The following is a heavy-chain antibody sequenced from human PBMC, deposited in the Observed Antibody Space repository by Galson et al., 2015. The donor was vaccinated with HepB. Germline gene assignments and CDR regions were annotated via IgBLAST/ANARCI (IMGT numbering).Heavy chain of an antibody. CDR1: GGTFSSYA. D-gene: IGHD6-19*01. Sequence: SVKVSCKASGGTFSSYAISWVRQAPGQGLEWMGGIIPIFGSTSYAQKFQGRVTMTRDTSTSTVYMELSSLRSEDTAVYYCARDGLEYSSGWYCWFDPWGQGTLVTVSS. CDR3: ARDGLEYSSGWYCWFDP. J-gene: IGHJ5*02. V-gene: IGHV1-69*05. CDR2: IIPIFGST.